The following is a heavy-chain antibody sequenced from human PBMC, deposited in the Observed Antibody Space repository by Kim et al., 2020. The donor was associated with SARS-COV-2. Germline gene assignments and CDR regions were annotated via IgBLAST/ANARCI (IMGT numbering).Heavy chain of an antibody. CDR2: ISGSSNRIGP. CDR3: ERELLSPALHYFDY. J-gene: IGHJ4*01. CDR1: GFTFSTYT. V-gene: IGHV3-48*02. Sequence: GGSLRLSCAASGFTFSTYTMNWVRQAPGKGLEWVSYISGSSNRIGPYYADYVKGRFSIYRFNDNNSLYLQMNSMRDEATDVYFCERELLSPALHYFDYW.